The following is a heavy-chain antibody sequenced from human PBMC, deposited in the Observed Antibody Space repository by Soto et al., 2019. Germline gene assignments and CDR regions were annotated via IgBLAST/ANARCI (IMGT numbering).Heavy chain of an antibody. V-gene: IGHV4-31*03. CDR2: IYYSGST. D-gene: IGHD1-26*01. CDR3: ARGWGATRPFDY. CDR1: GGSISSGGYY. J-gene: IGHJ4*02. Sequence: QVQLQESGPGLVKPSQTLSLTCTISGGSISSGGYYWSWIRQHPGKGLEWIGYIYYSGSTYYNPSLKSRVTISVDTSKNQFSLEVSSVTAADTAVYYCARGWGATRPFDYWGQGTLVTVSS.